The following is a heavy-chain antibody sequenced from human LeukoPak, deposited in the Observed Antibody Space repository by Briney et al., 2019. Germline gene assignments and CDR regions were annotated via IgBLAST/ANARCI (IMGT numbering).Heavy chain of an antibody. V-gene: IGHV3-48*04. J-gene: IGHJ3*02. CDR2: ISSSSSTI. CDR3: ARDYYDSSGSDAFDI. D-gene: IGHD3-22*01. Sequence: VSYISSSSSTIYYADLVKGRFTIYRDNAKNSLYLQMNSLRAEDTAVYYCARDYYDSSGSDAFDIWGQGTMVTVSS.